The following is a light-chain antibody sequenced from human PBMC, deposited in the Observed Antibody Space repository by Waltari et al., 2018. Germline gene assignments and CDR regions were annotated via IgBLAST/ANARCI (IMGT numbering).Light chain of an antibody. CDR1: QSINNF. CDR2: AAS. CDR3: QQVNSYPLT. V-gene: IGKV1-9*01. J-gene: IGKJ4*01. Sequence: DIQLTQSPSFLSASLGDRVTVTCRASQSINNFSAWYQQKPGEAPKLLIHAASTLQRGVPSRFRGTGSGTEFILTISSLQPEDFATYYCQQVNSYPLTFGGGTTVEMK.